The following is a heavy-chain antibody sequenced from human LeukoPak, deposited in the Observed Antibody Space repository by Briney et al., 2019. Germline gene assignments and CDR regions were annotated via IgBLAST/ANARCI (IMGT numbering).Heavy chain of an antibody. V-gene: IGHV4-39*01. J-gene: IGHJ6*03. D-gene: IGHD1-1*01. CDR3: ATLLGWNPTNDDYYYYMDV. CDR2: IYYSGST. CDR1: GGSISSGGYY. Sequence: SETLSLTCTVSGGSISSGGYYWSWIRQPPGKGLEWIGSIYYSGSTYYNPSLKSRVTISVDTSKNQFSLKLSSVTAADTAVYYCATLLGWNPTNDDYYYYMDVWGKGTTVTVSS.